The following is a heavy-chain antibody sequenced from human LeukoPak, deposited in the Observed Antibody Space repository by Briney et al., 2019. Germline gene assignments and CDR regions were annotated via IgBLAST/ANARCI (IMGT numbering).Heavy chain of an antibody. CDR1: DDSITMYY. D-gene: IGHD2-2*03. CDR3: ARLLRVGYCSTTTCNWFDP. J-gene: IGHJ5*02. Sequence: PSETLSLTCSVSDDSITMYYWTWIRQPPRKRLEWIGYVDHAGSTNFNPSLNGRVSISRDTTKNLFSLRLRSVTAADTAVYYCARLLRVGYCSTTTCNWFDPWGQGTLVTVSS. V-gene: IGHV4-59*01. CDR2: VDHAGST.